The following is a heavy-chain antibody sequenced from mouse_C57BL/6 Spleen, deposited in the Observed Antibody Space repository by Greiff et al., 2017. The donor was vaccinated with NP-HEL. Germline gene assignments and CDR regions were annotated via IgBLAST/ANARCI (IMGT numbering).Heavy chain of an antibody. CDR2: IRSKSSNYAT. Sequence: EVQRVESGGGLVQPKGSLKLSCAASGFTFNTYAMHWVRQAPGKGLEWVARIRSKSSNYATYYADSVKDRFTISRDDSQSMLYLQMNNLKTEDTAMYYCVRAKYYGISYGPGYFDVWGTGTTVTVSS. V-gene: IGHV10-3*01. J-gene: IGHJ1*03. CDR1: GFTFNTYA. D-gene: IGHD1-1*01. CDR3: VRAKYYGISYGPGYFDV.